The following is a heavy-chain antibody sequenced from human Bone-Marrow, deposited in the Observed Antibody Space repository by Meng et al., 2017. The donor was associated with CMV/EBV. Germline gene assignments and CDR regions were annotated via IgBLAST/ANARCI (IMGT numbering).Heavy chain of an antibody. V-gene: IGHV3-30*03. Sequence: GGSLRLSCAASGFTFRAYGVHWVRQAPGKGLEWVAVISYDGNNKYYADSVKGRFTISRDNSKNTLYLQMNSLRAEDTAVYYCAREGVGALGYWGQGTLVTVSS. CDR2: ISYDGNNK. J-gene: IGHJ4*02. CDR1: GFTFRAYG. D-gene: IGHD1-26*01. CDR3: AREGVGALGY.